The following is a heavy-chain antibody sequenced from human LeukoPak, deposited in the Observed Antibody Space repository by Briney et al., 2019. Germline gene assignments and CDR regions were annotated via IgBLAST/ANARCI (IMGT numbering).Heavy chain of an antibody. V-gene: IGHV6-1*01. J-gene: IGHJ4*02. D-gene: IGHD3-10*01. CDR1: GDSVSSNSAA. Sequence: SQTLSLTCAISGDSVSSNSAALYWIRQSPSRGLEWLGRTYFRSKWFNDYAVSVKSRITISADPFKNQFSLQLNSVTPEDTAVYYCAREPSGDQGLDYWGQGTLVTVSS. CDR2: TYFRSKWFN. CDR3: AREPSGDQGLDY.